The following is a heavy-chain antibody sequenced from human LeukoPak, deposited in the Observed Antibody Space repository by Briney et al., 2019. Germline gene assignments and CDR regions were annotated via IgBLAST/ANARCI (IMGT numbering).Heavy chain of an antibody. V-gene: IGHV3-48*01. CDR1: GFTFSSYS. D-gene: IGHD3/OR15-3a*01. CDR3: ARHGFWQLGRAFDI. CDR2: ISSSSSTI. Sequence: PGGSLRLSCAASGFTFSSYSMNWVRQAPGKGLEWVSYISSSSSTIYYADSVKGRFTISRDNAKNSLYLQMNSLRAEDTAVYYCARHGFWQLGRAFDIWGQGTMVTVSS. J-gene: IGHJ3*02.